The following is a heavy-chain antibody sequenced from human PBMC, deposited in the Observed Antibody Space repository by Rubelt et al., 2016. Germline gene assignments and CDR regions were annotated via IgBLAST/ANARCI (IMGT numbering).Heavy chain of an antibody. CDR3: ARGRRGSSSWLGRDYYGMDV. D-gene: IGHD6-13*01. V-gene: IGHV4-34*01. Sequence: QVQLQQWGAGLLKPSETLSLTCAVYGGSFSGYYWSWIRQPPGKGLEWIGEINHSGSTNYNPSLKGRVTISVATSKNQFSLKLSSVTAADTAVYYCARGRRGSSSWLGRDYYGMDVWGQGTTVTVSS. CDR2: INHSGST. J-gene: IGHJ6*02. CDR1: GGSFSGYY.